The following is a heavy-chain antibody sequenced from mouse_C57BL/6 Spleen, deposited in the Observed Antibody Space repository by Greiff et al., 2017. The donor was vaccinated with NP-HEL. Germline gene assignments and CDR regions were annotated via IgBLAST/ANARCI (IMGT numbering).Heavy chain of an antibody. J-gene: IGHJ4*01. CDR3: ARRTIYYDYDYYAMDY. Sequence: EVQLQQSGPELVKPGASVKIPCKASGYTFTDYNMDWVKQSHGKSLEWIGDINPNNGGTIYNQKFKGKATLTVDKSSSTAYMELRSLTSEDTAVYYCARRTIYYDYDYYAMDYWGQGTSVTVSS. CDR1: GYTFTDYN. D-gene: IGHD2-4*01. V-gene: IGHV1-18*01. CDR2: INPNNGGT.